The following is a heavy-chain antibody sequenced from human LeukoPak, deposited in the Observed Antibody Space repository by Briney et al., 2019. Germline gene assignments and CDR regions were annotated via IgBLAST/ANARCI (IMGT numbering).Heavy chain of an antibody. V-gene: IGHV1-46*01. CDR1: GYTFTSCY. D-gene: IGHD3-3*01. CDR3: ARATRSGYYFVY. Sequence: ASVKVSCKASGYTFTSCYMHWVRQAPGQGLEWMGIINPSGGSTSYAQKFQGRVTMTRDTSTSTVYMELSSLRSEDTAVYYCARATRSGYYFVYWGQGTLVTVSS. J-gene: IGHJ4*02. CDR2: INPSGGST.